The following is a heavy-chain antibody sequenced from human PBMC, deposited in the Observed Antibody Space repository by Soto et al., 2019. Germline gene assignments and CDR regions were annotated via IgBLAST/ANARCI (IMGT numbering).Heavy chain of an antibody. CDR1: GGSISSSSYY. J-gene: IGHJ5*02. V-gene: IGHV4-39*01. D-gene: IGHD1-7*01. CDR3: ARQIRELELQWSWFDP. CDR2: IYYSGST. Sequence: QLQLQESGPGLVKPSETLSLTCTVSGGSISSSSYYWGWIRQPPGKGLEWIGSIYYSGSTYYNPSLKSRVTISVDTSKNQFSLKLSSVTAADTAVYYCARQIRELELQWSWFDPWGQGTLVTVSS.